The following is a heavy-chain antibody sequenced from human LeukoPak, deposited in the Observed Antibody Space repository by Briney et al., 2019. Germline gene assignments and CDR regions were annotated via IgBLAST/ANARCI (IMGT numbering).Heavy chain of an antibody. CDR1: GFTFSNYW. D-gene: IGHD2-21*02. J-gene: IGHJ5*02. CDR3: VRDKEVVTGIGWFDP. Sequence: GGSLRLSCAASGFTFSNYWMHWVRQAPGKGLVWVSRIDSGGKSTNYADSVKGRFTISRDNAKNTLYLQMNSLRVEDTAVYYCVRDKEVVTGIGWFDPWGQGTLVTVSS. V-gene: IGHV3-74*01. CDR2: IDSGGKST.